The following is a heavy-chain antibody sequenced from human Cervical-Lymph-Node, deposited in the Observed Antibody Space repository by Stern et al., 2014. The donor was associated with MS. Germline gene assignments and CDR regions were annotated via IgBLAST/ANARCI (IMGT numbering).Heavy chain of an antibody. CDR3: AKDGDLAVAGLDL. CDR1: GGSFTNYA. CDR2: IIPRFGTA. Sequence: EQLVESGAELKRPGSSVNVSCRASGGSFTNYAISWVRQSPRQGLQWMGGIIPRFGTAHYAPNFQGKVIITADEVTNTVYMEMTNLNSEDTAIYYCAKDGDLAVAGLDLWGQGTMVTVSS. V-gene: IGHV1-69*01. D-gene: IGHD6-19*01. J-gene: IGHJ3*01.